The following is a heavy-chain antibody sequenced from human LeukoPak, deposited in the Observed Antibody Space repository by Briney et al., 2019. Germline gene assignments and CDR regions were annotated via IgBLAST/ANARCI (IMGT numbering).Heavy chain of an antibody. Sequence: RASVKVSCKASGYTFTGYYMHWVRQAPGQGLEWMGWISAYNGNTNYAQKLQGRVTMTTDTSTSTAYMELRSLRSDDTAVYYCASSYDGSGYFDYWGQGTLVTVSS. CDR3: ASSYDGSGYFDY. CDR2: ISAYNGNT. V-gene: IGHV1-18*04. J-gene: IGHJ4*02. CDR1: GYTFTGYY. D-gene: IGHD3-22*01.